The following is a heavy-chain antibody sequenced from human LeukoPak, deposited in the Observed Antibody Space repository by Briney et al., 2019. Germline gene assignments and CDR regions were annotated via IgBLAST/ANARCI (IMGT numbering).Heavy chain of an antibody. CDR1: GGSISSSSYY. D-gene: IGHD1-26*01. CDR3: ARDRAKWELPYYYYGMDV. CDR2: NYYSGST. J-gene: IGHJ6*02. V-gene: IGHV4-39*07. Sequence: PSETLSLTCTVSGGSISSSSYYWGWIRQPPGKGLEWIGSNYYSGSTYYNPSLKSRVTISVDTSKNQFSLKLSSVTAADTAVYYCARDRAKWELPYYYYGMDVWGQGTTVTVSS.